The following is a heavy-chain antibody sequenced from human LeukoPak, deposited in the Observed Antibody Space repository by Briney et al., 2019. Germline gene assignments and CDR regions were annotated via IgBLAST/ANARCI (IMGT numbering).Heavy chain of an antibody. D-gene: IGHD4-17*01. CDR2: IYYSGST. CDR3: ARAVSYGDYDY. Sequence: KPSETLSLTCTVSGGSISSYYWSWIRQPPGKGLEWIGYIYYSGSTNYNPPLKSRVTISVDTSKNQFSLKLSSVTAADTAVYYCARAVSYGDYDYWGQGTLVTVSS. J-gene: IGHJ4*02. V-gene: IGHV4-59*01. CDR1: GGSISSYY.